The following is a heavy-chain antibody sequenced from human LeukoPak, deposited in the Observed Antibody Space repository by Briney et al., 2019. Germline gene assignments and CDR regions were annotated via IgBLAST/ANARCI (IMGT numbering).Heavy chain of an antibody. CDR2: ISGSGGST. V-gene: IGHV3-23*01. D-gene: IGHD6-13*01. CDR1: GFTFSSYA. J-gene: IGHJ6*02. CDR3: ARPPGRIAADNYGMDV. Sequence: GGSLRLSCAASGFTFSSYAMSWVCQAPGKGLEWVSAISGSGGSTYYADSVKGRFTISRDNPKNTLYLQIDSLRAEDTAVYYCARPPGRIAADNYGMDVWGQGTTVTVSS.